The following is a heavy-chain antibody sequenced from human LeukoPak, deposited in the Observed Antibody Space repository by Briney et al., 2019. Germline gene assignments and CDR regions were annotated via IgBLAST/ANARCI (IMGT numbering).Heavy chain of an antibody. CDR3: ARAFRARYFDL. V-gene: IGHV4-39*01. J-gene: IGHJ2*01. CDR1: GGXITTSSYY. D-gene: IGHD2/OR15-2a*01. CDR2: IYYSGST. Sequence: PSETLSLTCAVSGGXITTSSYYWGWIRQPPGKGLEWLGIIYYSGSTYYNPSLKGRVTISVDTSNNQFSLKLSSVTAADTAVYYCARAFRARYFDLWGRGTLVTVSS.